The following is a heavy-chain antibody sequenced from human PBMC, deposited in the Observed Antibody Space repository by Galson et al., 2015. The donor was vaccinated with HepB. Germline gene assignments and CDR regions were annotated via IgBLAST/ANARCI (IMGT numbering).Heavy chain of an antibody. J-gene: IGHJ4*02. V-gene: IGHV3-11*06. CDR1: GFTFSDYY. Sequence: SLRLSCAASGFTFSDYYMSWIRQAPGKGLEWVSYISSSSSYTNYADSVKGRFTISRDNAKNSLYLQMNSLRAEDTAVYYCARGIRIAVAGTGVYYFDYWGQGTLVTVSS. CDR3: ARGIRIAVAGTGVYYFDY. D-gene: IGHD6-19*01. CDR2: ISSSSSYT.